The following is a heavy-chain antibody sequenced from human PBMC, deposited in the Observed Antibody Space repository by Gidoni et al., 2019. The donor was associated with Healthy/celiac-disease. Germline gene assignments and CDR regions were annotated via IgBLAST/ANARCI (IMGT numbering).Heavy chain of an antibody. CDR3: TGYYYDSSGYYFDY. CDR1: GLNFGDYA. J-gene: IGHJ4*02. V-gene: IGHV3-49*05. Sequence: EVQLVESGGGLVKPGRSLRLSCTASGLNFGDYAMSWFRQAPGKGLGWVGFRRSKAYGGTKEYAASVKGRFTISRDDSKSIAYLQMNSLKTEDTAVYYCTGYYYDSSGYYFDYWGQGTLVTVSS. CDR2: RRSKAYGGTK. D-gene: IGHD3-22*01.